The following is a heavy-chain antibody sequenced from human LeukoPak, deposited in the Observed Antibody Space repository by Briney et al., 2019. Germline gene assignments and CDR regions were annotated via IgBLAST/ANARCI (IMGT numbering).Heavy chain of an antibody. V-gene: IGHV4-34*01. Sequence: SETLSLTCAVYGGSFSGYYWSWIRQPPGKGLEWIGEINHSGSTNYNPSLRSRVTISPDRPKKQFSLKLSSVNVADTAVYYCARGLPRNDFWSGFATYWFDPWGRGTLVTVSS. CDR3: ARGLPRNDFWSGFATYWFDP. D-gene: IGHD3-3*01. CDR1: GGSFSGYY. CDR2: INHSGST. J-gene: IGHJ5*02.